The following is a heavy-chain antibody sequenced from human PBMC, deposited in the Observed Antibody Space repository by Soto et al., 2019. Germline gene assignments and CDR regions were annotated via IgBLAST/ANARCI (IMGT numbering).Heavy chain of an antibody. CDR2: INHSGST. CDR3: ARGPPYYGSGSYYY. J-gene: IGHJ4*02. CDR1: GGSFSGYY. D-gene: IGHD3-10*01. V-gene: IGHV4-34*01. Sequence: SETLSLTCAVYGGSFSGYYWSWIRQPPGKGLEWIGEINHSGSTNYNPSLKSRVTISVDTSTNQFSLKLSSVTAADTAVYYCARGPPYYGSGSYYYWGQGTLVTVSS.